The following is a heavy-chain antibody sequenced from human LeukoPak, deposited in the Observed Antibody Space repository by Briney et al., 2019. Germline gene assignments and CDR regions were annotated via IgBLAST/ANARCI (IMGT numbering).Heavy chain of an antibody. CDR3: TSSGSYLDAFDI. D-gene: IGHD1-26*01. V-gene: IGHV3-73*01. Sequence: GGSLRLSCAASGFTFSGSAMHWVRQASGKGLEWVGRIRSKANNYATASAASVKGRFTFSRKDSKNTAYLQMNSLKTEDTAVYYCTSSGSYLDAFDIWGQGTVVTVSS. J-gene: IGHJ3*02. CDR1: GFTFSGSA. CDR2: IRSKANNYAT.